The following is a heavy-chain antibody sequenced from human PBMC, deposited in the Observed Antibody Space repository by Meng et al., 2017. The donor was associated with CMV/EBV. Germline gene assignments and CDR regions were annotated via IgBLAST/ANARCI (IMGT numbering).Heavy chain of an antibody. CDR1: GFTFTNNA. D-gene: IGHD2-15*01. J-gene: IGHJ6*02. CDR3: ARDRGASVVAAARGYFYYGMDV. Sequence: GGSLRLSCAASGFTFTNNAMHWVRQAPGKGLEWVAVISYGGINTYHADPVRGRFTISRDNSKNTVYLQMNSLRADDTAVYYCARDRGASVVAAARGYFYYGMDVWGQGPTVTVSS. V-gene: IGHV3-30-3*01. CDR2: ISYGGINT.